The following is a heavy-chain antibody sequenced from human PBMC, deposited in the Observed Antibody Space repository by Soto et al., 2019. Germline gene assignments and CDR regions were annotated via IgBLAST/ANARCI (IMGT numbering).Heavy chain of an antibody. CDR3: ATAILGGTGGMDV. D-gene: IGHD1-26*01. J-gene: IGHJ6*02. CDR1: GFTFSSYG. CDR2: IWYDGSNK. Sequence: QVQLVESGGGVVQPGRSLRLSCAASGFTFSSYGMHWVRQAPGKGLEWVAVIWYDGSNKYYADSVKGRFTISRDNSKNTLYLQMNSLRAEDTAVYYCATAILGGTGGMDVWGQGTTVTVSS. V-gene: IGHV3-33*01.